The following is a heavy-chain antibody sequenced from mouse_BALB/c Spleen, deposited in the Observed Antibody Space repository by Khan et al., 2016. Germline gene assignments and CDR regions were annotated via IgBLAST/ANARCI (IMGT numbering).Heavy chain of an antibody. V-gene: IGHV14-3*02. Sequence: VQLQQPGAELVKPGASVKLSCTASGFNIKDTYMHWVKQRPEQGLEWIGRIDPANGNTKYDPKFQGKATITAETYSTTAYLQLSSLHSEDTAVYYCARVGDGYGGGYFDYWGQGTTLTVSS. CDR2: IDPANGNT. CDR3: ARVGDGYGGGYFDY. CDR1: GFNIKDTY. D-gene: IGHD2-2*01. J-gene: IGHJ2*01.